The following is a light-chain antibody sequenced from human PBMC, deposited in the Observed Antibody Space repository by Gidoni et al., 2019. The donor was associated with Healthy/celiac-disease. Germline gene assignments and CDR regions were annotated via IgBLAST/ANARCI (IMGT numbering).Light chain of an antibody. J-gene: IGKJ4*01. Sequence: DIQLPQSPSTLSASVGDRVTITCRASQSISSWLAWYQQKPGKAPKLLIYKASSLESGVPSRFSGSGSGTEFTLTISSLQPDDFATYYCQQYNSYPLTFGGGTKVEIK. CDR3: QQYNSYPLT. CDR2: KAS. CDR1: QSISSW. V-gene: IGKV1-5*03.